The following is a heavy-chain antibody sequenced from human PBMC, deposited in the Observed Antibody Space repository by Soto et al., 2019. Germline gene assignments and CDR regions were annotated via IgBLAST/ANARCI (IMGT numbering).Heavy chain of an antibody. CDR2: ISGSGAHT. D-gene: IGHD1-26*01. CDR1: GVTFSSYA. J-gene: IGHJ4*02. Sequence: EVQLLESGGDLVQPGGSLRLSCAASGVTFSSYAMTWVRQVPGLGLDWVSSISGSGAHTYYTDSVKGRFTISRDNSKNTLYLQMNSLRAEDTAIYYCAIVSNSENYGDYWGRGPLVTVSS. CDR3: AIVSNSENYGDY. V-gene: IGHV3-23*01.